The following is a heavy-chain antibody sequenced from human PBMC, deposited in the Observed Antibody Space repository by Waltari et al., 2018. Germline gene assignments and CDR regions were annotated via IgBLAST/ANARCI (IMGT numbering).Heavy chain of an antibody. D-gene: IGHD6-13*01. CDR1: GGSISSGSYY. V-gene: IGHV4-61*09. Sequence: QVQLQESGPGLVKPSQTLSLTCTVSGGSISSGSYYWSWIRQPAGKGLEWIGYIYTSGGTNANPALQSRVPISVDTSKNQFSLKLSSVTAADTAVYYCARDPDSWYYFDYWGQGTLVTVSS. CDR2: IYTSGGT. J-gene: IGHJ4*02. CDR3: ARDPDSWYYFDY.